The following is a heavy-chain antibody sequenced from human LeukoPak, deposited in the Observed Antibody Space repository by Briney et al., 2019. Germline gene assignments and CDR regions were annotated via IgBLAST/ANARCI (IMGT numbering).Heavy chain of an antibody. CDR1: GYTFTTYG. Sequence: GASVTVSCKASGYTFTTYGISWVRQAPGQGLEWMGWISTYNGDTNYAQKLQGRITMTTDASTSTAYMELRSLRSDDTAVYYCSRDTDNYDGSGYLFDYWGQGTLVTVSS. J-gene: IGHJ4*02. D-gene: IGHD3-22*01. CDR3: SRDTDNYDGSGYLFDY. CDR2: ISTYNGDT. V-gene: IGHV1-18*01.